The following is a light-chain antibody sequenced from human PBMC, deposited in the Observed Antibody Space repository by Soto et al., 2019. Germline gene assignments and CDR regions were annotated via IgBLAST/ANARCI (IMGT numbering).Light chain of an antibody. Sequence: IQMTQSTSTLSASVGGRVTITCRASQSVGTWVAWYQQKPGKAPKLLIYGASNLESGVPSRFSGSGSGTEFTLTTTTLQPDDFATYFCQLYNRNTWSFGPGTKV. CDR3: QLYNRNTWS. CDR2: GAS. CDR1: QSVGTW. V-gene: IGKV1-5*01. J-gene: IGKJ1*01.